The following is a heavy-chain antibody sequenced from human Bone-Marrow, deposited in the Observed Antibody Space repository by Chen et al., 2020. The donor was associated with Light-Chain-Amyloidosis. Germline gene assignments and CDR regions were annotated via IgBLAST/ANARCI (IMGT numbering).Heavy chain of an antibody. J-gene: IGHJ4*02. Sequence: QVQLVESGGGVVQPGGSLRLSCAASGFIFSYYGMHWVRQAPGKGLEWVAFIRYDGRDKDFADSVKGRFTISRDNSKNTLFLQMKSLRADDTAVYYCAKDSGGYFDSSGPLSWGQGTLVTVSS. CDR3: AKDSGGYFDSSGPLS. D-gene: IGHD3-22*01. CDR1: GFIFSYYG. V-gene: IGHV3-30*02. CDR2: IRYDGRDK.